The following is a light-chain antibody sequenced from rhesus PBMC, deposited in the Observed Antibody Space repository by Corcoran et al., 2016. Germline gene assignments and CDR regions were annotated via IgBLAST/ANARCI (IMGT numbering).Light chain of an antibody. V-gene: IGKV1-19*01. J-gene: IGKJ4*01. CDR3: QQYDDLPLP. CDR2: YAS. Sequence: DIQMTQSPSSLPASVGDTVTITCRASQSISSRFDWYQQKPGKALKFLVIYASSLQSGVPSRFSGSGAGTVYTLPISVLQPEDFATYYCQQYDDLPLPFGGGTKVEIK. CDR1: QSISSR.